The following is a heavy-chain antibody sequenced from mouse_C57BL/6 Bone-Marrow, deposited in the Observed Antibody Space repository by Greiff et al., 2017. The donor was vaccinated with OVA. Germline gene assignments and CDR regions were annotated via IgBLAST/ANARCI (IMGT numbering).Heavy chain of an antibody. CDR2: IYPGAGDT. J-gene: IGHJ2*01. CDR1: GYAFSSSW. Sequence: QVQLQQSGPELVKPGASVKISCKASGYAFSSSWMNWVKQRPGKGLEWIGRIYPGAGDTNYNGKFKGKATLTADKSSSTAYMQLSSLTSEDSAVYFCARGYYSNYVDYFDYWGQGTTLTFSS. V-gene: IGHV1-82*01. CDR3: ARGYYSNYVDYFDY. D-gene: IGHD2-5*01.